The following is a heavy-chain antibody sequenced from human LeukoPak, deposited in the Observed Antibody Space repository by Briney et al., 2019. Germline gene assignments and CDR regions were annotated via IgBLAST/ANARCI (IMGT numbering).Heavy chain of an antibody. Sequence: SETLSLTCTVSGASISDFYWIWLRQPAGKGLEWIGRISITDSTNYNPSLTSRVTMSVDTSKNQFSLNLRSLSAGHTAVYYCARLRRDSSGWYAHDSWGQGTLVTVSS. CDR2: ISITDST. CDR3: ARLRRDSSGWYAHDS. CDR1: GASISDFY. V-gene: IGHV4-4*07. D-gene: IGHD6-19*01. J-gene: IGHJ4*02.